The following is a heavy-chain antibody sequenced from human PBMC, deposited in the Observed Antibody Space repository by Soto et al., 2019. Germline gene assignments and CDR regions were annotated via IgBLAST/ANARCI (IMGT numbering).Heavy chain of an antibody. D-gene: IGHD3-22*01. CDR3: TTDLETYDIIRFDY. CDR1: GFTFSNAW. V-gene: IGHV3-15*01. J-gene: IGHJ4*02. CDR2: IKSKTDGGTT. Sequence: PGGSLRLSCAASGFTFSNAWMSWVRQAPGKGLEWVGRIKSKTDGGTTDYAAPVKGRFTISRDDSKNTLYLQMNSLKTEDTAVYYCTTDLETYDIIRFDYWGQGTLVTVSS.